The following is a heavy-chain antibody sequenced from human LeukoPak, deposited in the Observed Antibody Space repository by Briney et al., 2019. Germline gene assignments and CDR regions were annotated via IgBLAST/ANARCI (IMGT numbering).Heavy chain of an antibody. J-gene: IGHJ5*02. D-gene: IGHD6-19*01. Sequence: ASVNVSCKASVGTFSSYAISWVGQAPGQGLEWMGRIIPILGIANFAQKFQGRVTITADKSTSTAYMELSSLRSEDTAVYYCARDRESVAGSLNWFDPWGQGTLVTVSS. CDR3: ARDRESVAGSLNWFDP. V-gene: IGHV1-69*04. CDR1: VGTFSSYA. CDR2: IIPILGIA.